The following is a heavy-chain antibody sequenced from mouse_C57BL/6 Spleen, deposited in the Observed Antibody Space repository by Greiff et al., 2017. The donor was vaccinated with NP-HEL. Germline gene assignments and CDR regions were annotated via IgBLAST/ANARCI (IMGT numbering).Heavy chain of an antibody. J-gene: IGHJ2*01. CDR2: IDPEDGDT. CDR1: GFNIKDYY. CDR3: ITGGITTVVATGDY. V-gene: IGHV14-1*01. Sequence: EVQLQQSGAELVRPGASVKLSCTASGFNIKDYYMHWVKQRPEQGLEWIGRIDPEDGDTEYDPKFQGKATMTADTSSNTAYLQLSSLTSEDTAVYYCITGGITTVVATGDYWGQGTTLTVSS. D-gene: IGHD1-1*01.